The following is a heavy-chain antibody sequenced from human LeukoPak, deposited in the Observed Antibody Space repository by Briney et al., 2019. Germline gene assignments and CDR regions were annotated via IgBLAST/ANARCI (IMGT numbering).Heavy chain of an antibody. J-gene: IGHJ6*02. Sequence: PGGSLRLSCAASEFTDSSNYMSWVRQAPGKGLEWVSVIYSGGSTYYADSVKGRFTISRDNSNNTLYLQMNSLRAEDTAVYYCATHSSGWGYYYYGMDVWGQGTTVTVSS. CDR1: EFTDSSNY. CDR2: IYSGGST. V-gene: IGHV3-53*01. CDR3: ATHSSGWGYYYYGMDV. D-gene: IGHD6-19*01.